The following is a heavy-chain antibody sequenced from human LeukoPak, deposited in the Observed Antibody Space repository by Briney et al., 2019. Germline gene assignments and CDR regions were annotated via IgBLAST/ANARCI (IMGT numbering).Heavy chain of an antibody. CDR3: ARTLCSGGSCYRKPPDY. D-gene: IGHD2-15*01. CDR1: GGTFSSYA. V-gene: IGHV1-69*04. CDR2: IIPILGIA. Sequence: SVKVSCKASGGTFSSYAISWVRQAPGQGLEWMGRIIPILGIANYAQKFQGRVTITADKSTSTAYMELSSLRSEDTAVYYCARTLCSGGSCYRKPPDYWGQGTLVTVSS. J-gene: IGHJ4*02.